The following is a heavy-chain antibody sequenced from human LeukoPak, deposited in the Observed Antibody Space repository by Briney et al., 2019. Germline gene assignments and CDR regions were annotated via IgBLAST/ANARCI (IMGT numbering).Heavy chain of an antibody. Sequence: GGSLRLSCAAAGFTFSNYWMSWVRQAPGKGLEWVANIKQDGSEKYYVDSVKGRFTISRDNAKNSLYLQMNSLRAEDTAVYYCAELGITMIGGVWGKGTTVTISS. CDR2: IKQDGSEK. J-gene: IGHJ6*04. D-gene: IGHD3-10*02. CDR3: AELGITMIGGV. V-gene: IGHV3-7*01. CDR1: GFTFSNYW.